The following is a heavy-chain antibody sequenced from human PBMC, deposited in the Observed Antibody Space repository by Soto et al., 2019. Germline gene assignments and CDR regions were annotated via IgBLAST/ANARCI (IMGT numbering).Heavy chain of an antibody. J-gene: IGHJ6*02. CDR2: IYQSGSA. CDR3: ARASYGVDL. Sequence: QSLTCTVSGSSITSGGYSWSWIRQSPGQGREWIVYIYQSGSAFYNPSLKTRATILVARSKNQFSLNMTSVTAAAAAVYYGARASYGVDLWGQGTTVTVSS. CDR1: GSSITSGGYS. V-gene: IGHV4-30-2*06.